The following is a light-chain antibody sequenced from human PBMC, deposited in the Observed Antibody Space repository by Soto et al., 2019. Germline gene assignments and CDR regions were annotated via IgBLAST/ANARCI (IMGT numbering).Light chain of an antibody. CDR1: QSIGSW. V-gene: IGKV1-5*03. J-gene: IGKJ1*01. Sequence: DIQMTQSPSTLSASVGDRVTITCRASQSIGSWLAWYQQKPGKAPKLLIYKASSLESGVPSRFSGRGSGTEFTLTISSLQPDDVASDYCQQYGSYSPWTFGQGTKVEIK. CDR2: KAS. CDR3: QQYGSYSPWT.